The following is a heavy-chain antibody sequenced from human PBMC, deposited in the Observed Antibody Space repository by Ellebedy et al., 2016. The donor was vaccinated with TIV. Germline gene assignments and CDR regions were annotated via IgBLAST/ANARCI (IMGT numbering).Heavy chain of an antibody. Sequence: GGSLRLSXTASGFSVSSNYMSWVRQAPGKGLEWVSVIYTDATTNYADSVKGRFTVSRDTSKNTVYLEIKNLRADDTAVYYCAREVAVAGTHFDCWGQGTLVTVSS. J-gene: IGHJ4*02. CDR1: GFSVSSNY. CDR2: IYTDATT. D-gene: IGHD6-19*01. CDR3: AREVAVAGTHFDC. V-gene: IGHV3-53*01.